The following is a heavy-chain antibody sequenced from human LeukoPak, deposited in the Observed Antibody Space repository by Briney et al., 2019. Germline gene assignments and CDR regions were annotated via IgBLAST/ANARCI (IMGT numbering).Heavy chain of an antibody. CDR3: ARAVHGIATFFDAFDI. J-gene: IGHJ3*02. CDR2: INPNSGGT. D-gene: IGHD6-13*01. Sequence: ASVKVSCKASGYTFTGYYMHWVRQAPGQGLEWMGRINPNSGGTNYAQKFQGRVTMTRDTSISTAYMELSRLRSDDTAVYYCARAVHGIATFFDAFDIWGQGTMVTVSS. V-gene: IGHV1-2*06. CDR1: GYTFTGYY.